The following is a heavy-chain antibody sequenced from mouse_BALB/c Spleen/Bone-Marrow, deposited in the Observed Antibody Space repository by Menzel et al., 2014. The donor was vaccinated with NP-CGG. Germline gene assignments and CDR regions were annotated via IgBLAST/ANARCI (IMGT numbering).Heavy chain of an antibody. CDR3: ARLNYYGSLFV. CDR2: ISPDSSTI. V-gene: IGHV4-1*02. CDR1: GFDFXGYW. Sequence: EVKLVESGGGLVQPGGSLKLSCAASGFDFXGYWMSWVRQAPGKGLEWIGEISPDSSTINYTPSLKDKFIISRDNAKNTLYLQMSKVRSEDTALYYCARLNYYGSLFVWGAGTTVTVSS. D-gene: IGHD1-1*01. J-gene: IGHJ1*01.